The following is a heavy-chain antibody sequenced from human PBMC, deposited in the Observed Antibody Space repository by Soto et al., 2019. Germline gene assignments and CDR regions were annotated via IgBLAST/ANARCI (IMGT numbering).Heavy chain of an antibody. CDR3: GIRASGWVLDS. CDR1: GGSISSRGNY. D-gene: IGHD3-10*01. CDR2: IFYSGSA. Sequence: SETLPHTSRVSGGSISSRGNYRGRIRPPPGKGLEWIGIIFYSGSAFSTPPLKSRVTISLDTSKNQSSLTLRSVTAADSAVYYCGIRASGWVLDSWGQGTLVPVSS. J-gene: IGHJ4*02. V-gene: IGHV4-39*01.